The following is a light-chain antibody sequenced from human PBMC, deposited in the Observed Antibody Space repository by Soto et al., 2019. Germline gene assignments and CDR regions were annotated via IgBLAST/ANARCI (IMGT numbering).Light chain of an antibody. V-gene: IGKV3-15*01. CDR2: GAS. Sequence: VLTQSTATLSVSPGETATLSCRASQSVSTKLAWYQQKPGQAPRLLINGASTRATGVPARFSGWGSGTEFTLTISSLQSGDFAVYYCQQYHNWPPITFGQRTRLAIK. CDR3: QQYHNWPPIT. CDR1: QSVSTK. J-gene: IGKJ5*01.